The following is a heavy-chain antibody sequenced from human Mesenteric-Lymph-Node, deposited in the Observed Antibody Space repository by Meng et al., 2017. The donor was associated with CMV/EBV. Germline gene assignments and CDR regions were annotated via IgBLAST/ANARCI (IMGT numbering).Heavy chain of an antibody. D-gene: IGHD2-15*01. J-gene: IGHJ3*02. CDR1: GFTFSSYA. V-gene: IGHV3-30-3*01. CDR3: ARDLVGAFDI. Sequence: GGPLRLSCAASGFTFSSYAMHWVRQAPGKGLEWVAVISYDGSNKYYADSVKGRFTISRDNSKNTLYLQMNSLRAEDTAVYYCARDLVGAFDIWGQGTMVTVSS. CDR2: ISYDGSNK.